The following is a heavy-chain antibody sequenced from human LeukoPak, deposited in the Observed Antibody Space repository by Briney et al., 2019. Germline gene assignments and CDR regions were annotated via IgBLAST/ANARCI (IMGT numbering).Heavy chain of an antibody. CDR3: ATTSIAAAVPGCFDY. V-gene: IGHV3-11*04. CDR2: ISSSGKTI. J-gene: IGHJ4*02. D-gene: IGHD6-13*01. Sequence: GGSLRLSCAASGFIFSDNPMSWVRQAPGKGLEWVSYISSSGKTIYYADSTKGRFTVSRDNAKNSLYLQMNSLRAEDTAVYYCATTSIAAAVPGCFDYWGQGTLVTVFS. CDR1: GFIFSDNP.